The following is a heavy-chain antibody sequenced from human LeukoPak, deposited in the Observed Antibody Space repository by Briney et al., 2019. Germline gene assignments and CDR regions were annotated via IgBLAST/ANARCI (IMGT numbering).Heavy chain of an antibody. J-gene: IGHJ5*02. CDR2: INWNGDNT. Sequence: GGSLRLSCTASGFTFDDYGMNWVRQLPGKGLEWVSGINWNGDNTAYADSVKGRFIISRDNAKNSLYLQMNSLRAEDTALYYCARLGGYCSTTRCHTGNWFDPWGQGTLVTVSS. D-gene: IGHD2-2*02. V-gene: IGHV3-20*04. CDR3: ARLGGYCSTTRCHTGNWFDP. CDR1: GFTFDDYG.